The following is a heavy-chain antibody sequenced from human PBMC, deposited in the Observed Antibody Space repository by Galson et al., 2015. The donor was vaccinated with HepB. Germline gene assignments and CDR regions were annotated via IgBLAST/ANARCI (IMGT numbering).Heavy chain of an antibody. CDR1: GGTFSSYA. V-gene: IGHV1-69*13. J-gene: IGHJ6*02. D-gene: IGHD2-15*01. CDR3: AQGPRDIVVVVAATSPYYYYGMDV. CDR2: IIPIFGTA. Sequence: SVKVSCKASGGTFSSYAISWVRQAPGQGLEWMGGIIPIFGTANYAQKFQGRVTITADESTSTAYMELSSLRSEDTAVYYCAQGPRDIVVVVAATSPYYYYGMDVWGQGTTVTVSS.